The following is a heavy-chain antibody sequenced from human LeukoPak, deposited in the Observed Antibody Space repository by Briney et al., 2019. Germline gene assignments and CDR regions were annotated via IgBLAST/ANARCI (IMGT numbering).Heavy chain of an antibody. CDR2: IHTSWTT. CDR1: GDSMSSYY. CDR3: ARGDYYDGGGRNWFDP. J-gene: IGHJ5*02. D-gene: IGHD3-16*01. V-gene: IGHV4-4*07. Sequence: SETLSLTCTVSGDSMSSYYWNFIRQPAGKGLEWIGRIHTSWTTYYNPSLKSRITMSVDTSRNQFSLRLTSVTAADTAVYFCARGDYYDGGGRNWFDPWGQGTLVTVSS.